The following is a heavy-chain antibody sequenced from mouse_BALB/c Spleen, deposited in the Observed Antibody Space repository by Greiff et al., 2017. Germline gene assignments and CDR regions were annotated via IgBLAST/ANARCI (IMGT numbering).Heavy chain of an antibody. V-gene: IGHV1-69*02. J-gene: IGHJ3*01. CDR2: IYPSDSYT. CDR1: GYTFTSYW. CDR3: TRAVPTGWFAY. Sequence: VQLQQPGAELVRPGASVKLSCKASGYTFTSYWINWVKQRPGQGLEWIGNIYPSDSYTNYNQKFKDKATLTVDKSSSTAYMQLSSPTSEDSAVYYCTRAVPTGWFAYWGQGTLVTVSA.